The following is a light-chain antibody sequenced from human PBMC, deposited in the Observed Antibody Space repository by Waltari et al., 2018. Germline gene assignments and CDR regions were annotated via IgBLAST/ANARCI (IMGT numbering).Light chain of an antibody. CDR2: GVT. Sequence: QSALTQPASVSGSPGQSITISCTGSSSDIDFDDYVSWYHHLPGKAPKLMIYGVTTRPSGISNRFSGSMSDNTASLTISGLQADDEADYYCSSFTGTIWVFGGGTKLTVL. CDR3: SSFTGTIWV. V-gene: IGLV2-14*01. J-gene: IGLJ3*02. CDR1: SSDIDFDDY.